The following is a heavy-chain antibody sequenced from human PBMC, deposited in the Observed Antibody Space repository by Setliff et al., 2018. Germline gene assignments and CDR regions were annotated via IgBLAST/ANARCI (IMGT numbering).Heavy chain of an antibody. Sequence: PSETLSLTCSVSGDSINHFFWTWVRLSPGKGLEWIGYIYYSGGATYNPSLRGRASIAIGASKAHFSLDLRTVTTADTAVYYCARDASFGFDVWGPGITVTAP. J-gene: IGHJ6*02. D-gene: IGHD2-2*01. CDR1: GDSINHFF. CDR3: ARDASFGFDV. CDR2: IYYSGGA. V-gene: IGHV4-59*01.